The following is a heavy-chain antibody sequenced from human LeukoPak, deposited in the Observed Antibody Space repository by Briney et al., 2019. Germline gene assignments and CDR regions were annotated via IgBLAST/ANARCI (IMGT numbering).Heavy chain of an antibody. CDR1: GYTFTSYY. Sequence: ASVKVSCKASGYTFTSYYMHWVRQAPGQGLEWMGIINPSGGSTSYAQKFQGRVTMTRDMSTSTVYMELSSLRSEDTAVYYCARGFFGVVTQPAGLDYWGQGTLVTVSS. V-gene: IGHV1-46*01. CDR3: ARGFFGVVTQPAGLDY. J-gene: IGHJ4*02. D-gene: IGHD3-3*01. CDR2: INPSGGST.